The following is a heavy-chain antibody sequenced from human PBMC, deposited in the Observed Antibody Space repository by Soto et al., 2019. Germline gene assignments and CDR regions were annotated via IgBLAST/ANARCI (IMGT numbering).Heavy chain of an antibody. D-gene: IGHD6-19*01. Sequence: QPGGSLRLSCAASGFTVSSNYMSWVRQAPGKGLEWVSVIYSGGSTYYADSVKGRFTISRDNSKNTLYLQMNSLRAEDTAVYYCARGGVGLVDEVYGMDVWGQGTTVTVSS. CDR2: IYSGGST. J-gene: IGHJ6*02. V-gene: IGHV3-53*01. CDR3: ARGGVGLVDEVYGMDV. CDR1: GFTVSSNY.